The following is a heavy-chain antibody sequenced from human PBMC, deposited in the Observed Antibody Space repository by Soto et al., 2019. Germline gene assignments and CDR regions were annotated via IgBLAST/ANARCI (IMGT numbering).Heavy chain of an antibody. CDR2: VSYDGGTR. CDR1: GFSFRTYA. D-gene: IGHD3-16*01. CDR3: AREEYKYDLGDLDF. V-gene: IGHV3-30-3*01. Sequence: QVQLVESGGGVVQPGRSLRLSCVASGFSFRTYAMQWVRQAPGKGLEWVAVVSYDGGTRFYADSGRGRFTISRDTSKSTLYLDIHSLTIEDTAVYYCAREEYKYDLGDLDFWGRGALVAVSS. J-gene: IGHJ4*02.